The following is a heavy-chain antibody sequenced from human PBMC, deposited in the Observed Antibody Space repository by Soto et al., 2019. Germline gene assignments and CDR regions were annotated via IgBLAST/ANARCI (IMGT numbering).Heavy chain of an antibody. CDR2: ISGSGGST. J-gene: IGHJ5*01. CDR1: GFTFSSYA. V-gene: IGHV3-23*01. Sequence: GGSLRLSCAASGFTFSSYAMSWVRQAPGKGLEWVSAISGSGGSTYYADSVKGRFTISRDNSKNTLYLQMNSLRAEDTAVYYCAKDMVQDDYGPGKISGGGSDNRGKQTPVILDS. CDR3: AKDMVQDDYGPGKISGGGSDNRGKQTPVILDS. D-gene: IGHD3-10*01.